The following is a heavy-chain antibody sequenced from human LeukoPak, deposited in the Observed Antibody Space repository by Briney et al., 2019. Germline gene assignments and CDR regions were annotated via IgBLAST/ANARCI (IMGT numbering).Heavy chain of an antibody. CDR1: GGSISSHY. D-gene: IGHD2-2*01. CDR3: ARGGTSCSYNWFDP. V-gene: IGHV4-34*01. J-gene: IGHJ5*02. CDR2: INHSGST. Sequence: SETLSLTCTVSGGSISSHYWSWIRQPPGKGLEWIGEINHSGSTNYNPSLKSRVTISVDTSKNQFSLKLSSVTAADTAVYYCARGGTSCSYNWFDPWGQGTLVTVSS.